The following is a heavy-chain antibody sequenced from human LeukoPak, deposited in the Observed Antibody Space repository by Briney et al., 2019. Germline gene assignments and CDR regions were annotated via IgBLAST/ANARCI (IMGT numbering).Heavy chain of an antibody. CDR2: IYYSGST. J-gene: IGHJ6*02. Sequence: SETLSLTCTVSGGSISSSSYYWGWIRQPPGKGLEWIGSIYYSGSTYYNPSLKSRVTISVDTSKNQFSLKLSSVTAADTAVYYCARDGAKYYYDSSGSAHYYYYYGMDVWGQGTTVTVSS. CDR3: ARDGAKYYYDSSGSAHYYYYYGMDV. CDR1: GGSISSSSYY. V-gene: IGHV4-39*07. D-gene: IGHD3-22*01.